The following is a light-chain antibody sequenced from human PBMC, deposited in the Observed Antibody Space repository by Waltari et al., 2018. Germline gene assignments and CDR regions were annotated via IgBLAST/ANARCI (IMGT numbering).Light chain of an antibody. CDR2: AAS. Sequence: DIQMTQSPSSLSASIGDRVTITCRASQSITTYLNWYQQKPGKAPKLLIYAASSLQSGVPSRFSGSGSGTDFTLTISSLQPEDFATYSCQESYKTPPTFGGGTKLEIK. CDR1: QSITTY. J-gene: IGKJ4*01. CDR3: QESYKTPPT. V-gene: IGKV1-39*01.